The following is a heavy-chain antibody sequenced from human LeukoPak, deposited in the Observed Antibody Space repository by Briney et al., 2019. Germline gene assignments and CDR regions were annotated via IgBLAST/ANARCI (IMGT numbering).Heavy chain of an antibody. Sequence: GGSLTLSCAASGFTFSSYAMNWVRQAPGKGLEWVSSISSSSTYIYYADSVKGRFTNSRDNAKNSLYLQMNSLRDEDTDVYYCARVVYSSTLYGQYQKWGQGTLVTVSS. V-gene: IGHV3-21*01. CDR1: GFTFSSYA. CDR2: ISSSSTYI. J-gene: IGHJ1*01. CDR3: ARVVYSSTLYGQYQK. D-gene: IGHD6-13*01.